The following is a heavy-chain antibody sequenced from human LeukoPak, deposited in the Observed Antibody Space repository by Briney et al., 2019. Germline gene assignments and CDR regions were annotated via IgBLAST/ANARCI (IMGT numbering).Heavy chain of an antibody. J-gene: IGHJ5*02. CDR2: IYSDGST. CDR3: ARVKVGITYWFDP. V-gene: IGHV3-66*01. D-gene: IGHD1-26*01. Sequence: GGSLRLSCAASGFTVNYNYMSWVRQAPGKGLEWVAVIYSDGSTYYADSVKGRFTISRDDSKNTVCLQMNSLRVEDTAVYSCARVKVGITYWFDPWGQGTLVTVSS. CDR1: GFTVNYNY.